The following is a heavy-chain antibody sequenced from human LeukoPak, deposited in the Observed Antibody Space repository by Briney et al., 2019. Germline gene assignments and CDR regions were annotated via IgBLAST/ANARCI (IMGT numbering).Heavy chain of an antibody. Sequence: PSETLSLTCTVSGGSISSYYWSWIRQPPGKGLEWIGYIYYRGSTNYNPSLKSRVTISVDTSKNQFSLKLSSLTAADTAVYYCARTNWGYAFEIWGQGTMVTVSS. J-gene: IGHJ3*02. CDR3: ARTNWGYAFEI. CDR1: GGSISSYY. D-gene: IGHD7-27*01. CDR2: IYYRGST. V-gene: IGHV4-59*01.